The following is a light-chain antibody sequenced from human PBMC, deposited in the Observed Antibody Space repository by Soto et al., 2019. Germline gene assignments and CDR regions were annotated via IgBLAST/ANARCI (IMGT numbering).Light chain of an antibody. CDR2: VAS. CDR1: QDVSSY. Sequence: DIQLTQSPSFLSASVGDRATITCRASQDVSSYLAWYQQKPGNAPKLLIYVASTLQSGVPARFSGSGSGTQFTLTISSLQPEDFATYYCQQLNSYRAFTFGPGTKVDIK. J-gene: IGKJ3*01. V-gene: IGKV1-9*01. CDR3: QQLNSYRAFT.